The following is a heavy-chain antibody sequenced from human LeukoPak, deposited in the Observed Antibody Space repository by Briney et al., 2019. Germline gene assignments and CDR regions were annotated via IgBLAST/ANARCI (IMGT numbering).Heavy chain of an antibody. CDR1: GFTFSSYG. D-gene: IGHD6-19*01. V-gene: IGHV3-30*03. CDR2: ISYDGSNK. CDR3: ARGSSGWYY. J-gene: IGHJ4*02. Sequence: GGSLRLSCAASGFTFSSYGIHWVRQAPGKGLEWVAVISYDGSNKYYADSVKGRFTISRDNSKNTLYLQMNSLRDEDTAVYYCARGSSGWYYWGQGTLVTVSS.